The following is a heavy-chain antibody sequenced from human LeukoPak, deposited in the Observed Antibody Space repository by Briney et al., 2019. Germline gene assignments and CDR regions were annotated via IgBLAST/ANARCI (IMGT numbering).Heavy chain of an antibody. J-gene: IGHJ4*02. Sequence: ASVKVSCKASGYTFSSYYMHWVRQAPGQGLEWMGMINPSGGSTNYAQRFQGRVTMTRDMSTSTVYMEVSSLKSEDTAVYYCARDQVGASLDYWGQGTLVTVSS. CDR2: INPSGGST. CDR1: GYTFSSYY. V-gene: IGHV1-46*01. CDR3: ARDQVGASLDY. D-gene: IGHD1-26*01.